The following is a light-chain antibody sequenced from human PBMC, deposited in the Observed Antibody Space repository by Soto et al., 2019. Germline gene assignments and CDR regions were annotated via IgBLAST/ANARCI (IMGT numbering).Light chain of an antibody. CDR3: QHRSSWPAYS. CDR1: QSVSSL. Sequence: EIVLTQSPGTLSLSPGERATLSCRASQSVSSLLAWYQQKPGQAPRLLIYDASSRATGIPARFTGSGSGTDFTLTISSLEPEDFAVYYCQHRSSWPAYSFGPGNKLEI. CDR2: DAS. V-gene: IGKV3-11*01. J-gene: IGKJ2*01.